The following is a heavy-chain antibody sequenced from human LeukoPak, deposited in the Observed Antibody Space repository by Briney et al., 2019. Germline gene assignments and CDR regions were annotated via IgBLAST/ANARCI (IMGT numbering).Heavy chain of an antibody. V-gene: IGHV3-53*01. CDR2: IYSGGST. CDR1: GFTVSSNY. Sequence: GGSLRLSCAASGFTVSSNYMSWVRQAPGKGLEWVSVIYSGGSTYYADSVKGRFTISRDNSKNTLYLQMNSLRAEDTVVYYCAGVTMVRGCDYWGQGTLVTVSS. D-gene: IGHD3-10*01. CDR3: AGVTMVRGCDY. J-gene: IGHJ4*02.